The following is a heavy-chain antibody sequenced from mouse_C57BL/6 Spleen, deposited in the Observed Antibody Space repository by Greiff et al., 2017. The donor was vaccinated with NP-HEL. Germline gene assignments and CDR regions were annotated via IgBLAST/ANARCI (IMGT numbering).Heavy chain of an antibody. CDR1: GYTFTSYW. D-gene: IGHD2-3*01. CDR2: IYPSDSET. CDR3: AKDGGYYPHFDY. J-gene: IGHJ2*01. V-gene: IGHV1-61*01. Sequence: QVQLQQPGAELVRPGSSVKLSCKASGYTFTSYWMDWVKQRPGQGLEWIGNIYPSDSETHYNQKFKDTATLTVDKSSSTAYMQLSSLTSEDSAVYSCAKDGGYYPHFDYWGQGTTLTVSS.